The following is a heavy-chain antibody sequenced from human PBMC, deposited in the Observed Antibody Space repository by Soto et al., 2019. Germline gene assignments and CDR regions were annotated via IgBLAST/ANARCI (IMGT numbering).Heavy chain of an antibody. V-gene: IGHV4-59*01. CDR2: ISDTGST. CDR1: GASINTYY. Sequence: PSETLSLTCTVSGASINTYYWSWIRQPPGKGLEWIGYISDTGSTNYNPSLKSRVTISGDTSKNPVSLKLNSVTAADTAVFYCERGRTSGGYFAYFDYWGQGALVNVSS. J-gene: IGHJ4*02. D-gene: IGHD1-26*01. CDR3: ERGRTSGGYFAYFDY.